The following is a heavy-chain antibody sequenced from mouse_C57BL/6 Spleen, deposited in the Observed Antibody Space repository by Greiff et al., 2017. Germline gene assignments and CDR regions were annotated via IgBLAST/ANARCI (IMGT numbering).Heavy chain of an antibody. CDR3: ARNLGTTGVHYYAMDY. V-gene: IGHV2-9-1*01. D-gene: IGHD1-1*01. J-gene: IGHJ4*01. CDR1: GFSLTSYA. Sequence: VHLVESGPGLVAPSQSLSITCTVSGFSLTSYAISWVRQPPGKGLEWLGVIWTGGGTNYNSALKSRLGISNDNSKSQVFLKMNSLQTDDTARYYCARNLGTTGVHYYAMDYWGQGTSVTVSS. CDR2: IWTGGGT.